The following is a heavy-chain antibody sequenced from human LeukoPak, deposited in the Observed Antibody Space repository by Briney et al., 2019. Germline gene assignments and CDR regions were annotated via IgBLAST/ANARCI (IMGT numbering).Heavy chain of an antibody. CDR2: INSDGSST. D-gene: IGHD6-19*01. Sequence: GGSLRPSCAASGFTFSSYWMHWVRQAPGKGLVWVSRINSDGSSTSYADSVKGRFTISRDNAKNMLYLQMNSLRAEDTAVYYRARDGSGWYGGLYYYYYYMDVWGKGTTVTISS. J-gene: IGHJ6*03. CDR3: ARDGSGWYGGLYYYYYYMDV. CDR1: GFTFSSYW. V-gene: IGHV3-74*01.